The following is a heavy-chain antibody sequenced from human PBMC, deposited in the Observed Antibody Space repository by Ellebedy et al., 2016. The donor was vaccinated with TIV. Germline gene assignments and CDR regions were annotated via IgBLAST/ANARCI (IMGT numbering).Heavy chain of an antibody. D-gene: IGHD2-15*01. J-gene: IGHJ5*02. CDR2: IYPGDSDT. Sequence: GESLKISCKGSGYSFATYWIGWVRQMPGKGLEWMGIIYPGDSDTRYSPSFQGQVTISADKSSSTAYLQWSSLKASDTAMYYCARLGYCRGGTCLNWFDPWGQGTLVTVSS. CDR3: ARLGYCRGGTCLNWFDP. CDR1: GYSFATYW. V-gene: IGHV5-51*01.